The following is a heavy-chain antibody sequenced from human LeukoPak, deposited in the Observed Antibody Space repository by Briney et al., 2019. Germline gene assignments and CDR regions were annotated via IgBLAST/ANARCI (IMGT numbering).Heavy chain of an antibody. J-gene: IGHJ4*02. V-gene: IGHV4-30-4*01. Sequence: SETLSLTCTVSGGSVSSGDYYWSWIRQPPGKGLEWIGYMYYSGSTNYNPSLKSRVTISVDTSKNQFSLKLSSVTAADTAVYYCVRRMVGAIRPFDYWAREPWSPSPQ. CDR2: MYYSGST. CDR3: VRRMVGAIRPFDY. CDR1: GGSVSSGDYY. D-gene: IGHD1-26*01.